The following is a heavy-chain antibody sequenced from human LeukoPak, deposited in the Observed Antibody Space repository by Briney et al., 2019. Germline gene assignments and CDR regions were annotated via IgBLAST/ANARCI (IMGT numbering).Heavy chain of an antibody. V-gene: IGHV3-48*01. CDR2: IISSSRTI. D-gene: IGHD3-3*01. J-gene: IGHJ4*02. Sequence: GGSLRLSCAVSGFTLSSYSMNWVRQAPGKGREWVSYIISSSRTIYYAVSVKGRFTIARDNDKNSLYLQMNSLRAEDTAVYYCARWIRSGFNQGFDYWGQGTLVTVSS. CDR1: GFTLSSYS. CDR3: ARWIRSGFNQGFDY.